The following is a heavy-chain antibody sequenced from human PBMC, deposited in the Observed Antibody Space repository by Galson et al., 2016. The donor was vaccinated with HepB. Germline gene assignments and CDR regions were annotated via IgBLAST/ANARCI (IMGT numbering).Heavy chain of an antibody. CDR1: GFTFSSYA. D-gene: IGHD3-16*02. V-gene: IGHV3-23*01. CDR2: ISGSGGGT. CDR3: AKDDTFGRFIGYHWFDP. Sequence: SLRLSCAASGFTFSSYAITWVRQAPGKGLEWVSSISGSGGGTYYADSVKGRFTISRDNSKNTLYLQMKSLRAEDTAVYYCAKDDTFGRFIGYHWFDPWGQGTLVSVSS. J-gene: IGHJ5*02.